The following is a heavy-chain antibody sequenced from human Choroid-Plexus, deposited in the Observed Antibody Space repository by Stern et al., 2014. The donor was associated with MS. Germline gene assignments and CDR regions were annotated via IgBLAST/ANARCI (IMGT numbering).Heavy chain of an antibody. V-gene: IGHV3-30*18. Sequence: VHLVESGGGVVQPGRPLRLSCVASGFTFGSCAMHWVRQAPGKGLEWVAGVSYDGSNKNYTDSVKGRFTISRDNSKNTLYMQMSSLRPEDTAVYYCAKDRQYLTYFFDHWGQGSLVTVSS. D-gene: IGHD2/OR15-2a*01. CDR3: AKDRQYLTYFFDH. CDR1: GFTFGSCA. J-gene: IGHJ5*02. CDR2: VSYDGSNK.